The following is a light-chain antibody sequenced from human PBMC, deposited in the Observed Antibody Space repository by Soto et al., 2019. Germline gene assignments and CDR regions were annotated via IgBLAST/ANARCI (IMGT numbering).Light chain of an antibody. J-gene: IGKJ1*01. CDR2: AAS. Sequence: DIQMAQSPSSLSASVGDSVTITCRARQSISMYLNWYQQKPGKAPKLLIYAASSLQSGVPSRFSGSGSGTAFTLTISSLQAEDFATYYCQQSYSTSWTFGQGTKVDIK. V-gene: IGKV1-39*01. CDR1: QSISMY. CDR3: QQSYSTSWT.